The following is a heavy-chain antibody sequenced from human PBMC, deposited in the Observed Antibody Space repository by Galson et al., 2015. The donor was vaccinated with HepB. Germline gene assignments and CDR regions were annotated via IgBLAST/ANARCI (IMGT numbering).Heavy chain of an antibody. CDR3: VKGEVRDDANEC. CDR2: ISWNSGRI. V-gene: IGHV3-9*01. CDR1: GFSFGGYS. J-gene: IGHJ3*01. Sequence: SLRLSCAASGFSFGGYSMHWVRQAPGKGLEWVSGISWNSGRIGYADSVKGRFTISRDNAKNSLYLQMNSLRAEDTALYYCVKGEVRDDANECWGQGTMVTVSS. D-gene: IGHD4/OR15-4a*01.